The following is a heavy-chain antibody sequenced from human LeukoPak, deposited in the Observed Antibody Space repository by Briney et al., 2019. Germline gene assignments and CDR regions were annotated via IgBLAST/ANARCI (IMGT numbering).Heavy chain of an antibody. V-gene: IGHV3-11*01. J-gene: IGHJ6*02. Sequence: GGSLRLSCAASGFIFSDYYMSWIRQAPGKGLEWVSYISSSGSAIYYADSVKGRFTMSRDNAKNSLYLQMNSLRAEDTAVYYCARDRSYGDYAYYYYYGMDVWGQGTTVTVS. CDR3: ARDRSYGDYAYYYYYGMDV. CDR2: ISSSGSAI. CDR1: GFIFSDYY. D-gene: IGHD4-17*01.